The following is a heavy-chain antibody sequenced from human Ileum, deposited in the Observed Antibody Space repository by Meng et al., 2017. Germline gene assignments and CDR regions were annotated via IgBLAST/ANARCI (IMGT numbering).Heavy chain of an antibody. J-gene: IGHJ4*02. CDR3: VKGRAKNDH. V-gene: IGHV4-59*01. CDR2: IYYTGST. CDR1: GGSIGIYY. Sequence: GSLRLSCTVSGGSIGIYYWSWIRQSPGKGLEWIGSIYYTGSTDYNLSLKSRLTISLDTSKNQFSLKLNSVTAADTAVYYCVKGRAKNDHWGQGTLVTVSS.